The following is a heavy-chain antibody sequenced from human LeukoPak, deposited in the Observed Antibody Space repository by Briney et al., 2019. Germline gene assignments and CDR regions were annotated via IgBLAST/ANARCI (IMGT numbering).Heavy chain of an antibody. V-gene: IGHV3-21*01. CDR2: ISSTSSYI. Sequence: GSLRLSFAASGFTFSSYTMNWVRQAPGKGLEWVSSISSTSSYIYYADSVKGRFTISRDNAQKSLYLQMNSLRAEDTAVYYCARVGYSSGWYFDYWGQGTLVTVSS. CDR1: GFTFSSYT. J-gene: IGHJ4*02. CDR3: ARVGYSSGWYFDY. D-gene: IGHD6-19*01.